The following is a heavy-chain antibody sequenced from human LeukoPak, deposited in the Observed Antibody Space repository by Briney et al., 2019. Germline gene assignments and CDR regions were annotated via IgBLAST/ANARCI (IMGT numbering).Heavy chain of an antibody. D-gene: IGHD3-9*01. Sequence: GGSLRLSCAASGFTFSSYGMHRVRQAPGKGLEWVAVISYDGSNKYYADSVKGRFTISRDNSKNTLYLQMNSLRAEDTAVYYCARMTRRLRYFDWLLSPFDYWGQGTLVTVSS. V-gene: IGHV3-30*03. J-gene: IGHJ4*02. CDR1: GFTFSSYG. CDR2: ISYDGSNK. CDR3: ARMTRRLRYFDWLLSPFDY.